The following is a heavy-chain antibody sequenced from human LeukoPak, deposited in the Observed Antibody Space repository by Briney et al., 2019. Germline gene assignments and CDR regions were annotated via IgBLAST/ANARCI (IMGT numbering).Heavy chain of an antibody. Sequence: SETLSLTCAVYGGSFSGYYWSWIRQPPGKGLEWIGEINHSGSTNYNPSLKSRVTISVDTSKNQFSLKLSSVTAADTAVYYCARGRAGRVYYYYSYYMDVWGKGTTVTVSS. D-gene: IGHD6-13*01. J-gene: IGHJ6*03. CDR2: INHSGST. CDR1: GGSFSGYY. V-gene: IGHV4-34*01. CDR3: ARGRAGRVYYYYSYYMDV.